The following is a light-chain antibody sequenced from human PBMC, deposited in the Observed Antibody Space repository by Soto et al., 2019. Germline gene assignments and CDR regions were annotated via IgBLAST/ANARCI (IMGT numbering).Light chain of an antibody. CDR1: QSVSSN. CDR2: GAS. CDR3: QQYNDWPLT. Sequence: EIMLSQSPATLSVSPGERATLSCRASQSVSSNLAWYQQKPGQAPRLLIYGASTRATGIPARFSGTGSGTESTLTISSLQSEDFALYYCQQYNDWPLTFGQGTKVDI. J-gene: IGKJ1*01. V-gene: IGKV3-15*01.